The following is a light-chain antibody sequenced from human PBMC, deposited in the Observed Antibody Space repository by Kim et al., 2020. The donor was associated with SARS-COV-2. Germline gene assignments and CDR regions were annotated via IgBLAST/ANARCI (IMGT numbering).Light chain of an antibody. CDR3: QQSYSTPPT. Sequence: ASVGDRVTITCRASQTISGYINWYQQKPGKAPKLLIYAASSLLGGVPSRFSGSGSGTDFTLTISSLQPEDFATYHCQQSYSTPPTFGQGTKVDIK. V-gene: IGKV1-39*01. J-gene: IGKJ1*01. CDR1: QTISGY. CDR2: AAS.